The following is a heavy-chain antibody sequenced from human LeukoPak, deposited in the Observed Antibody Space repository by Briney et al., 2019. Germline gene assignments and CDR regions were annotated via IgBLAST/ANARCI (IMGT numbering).Heavy chain of an antibody. D-gene: IGHD3-10*01. CDR3: ARGSGNNDY. Sequence: ASVKVSCKASGGTLSSYAISWVRQAPGQGLEWMGRIIPILGIANYAQKFQGRVTITADKSTSTAYMELSSLRPEDTAVYYCARGSGNNDYWGQGTLVTVSS. J-gene: IGHJ4*02. CDR1: GGTLSSYA. CDR2: IIPILGIA. V-gene: IGHV1-69*04.